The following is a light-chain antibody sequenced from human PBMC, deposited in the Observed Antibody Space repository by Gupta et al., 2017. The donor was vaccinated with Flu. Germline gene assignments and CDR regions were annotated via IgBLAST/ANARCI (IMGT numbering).Light chain of an antibody. CDR2: GAS. CDR3: QQYKDWPLST. V-gene: IGKV3-15*01. J-gene: IGKJ2*01. CDR1: QSVRIK. Sequence: TTLSLSPGERATLSCRASQSVRIKLAWYQQQPSQAPRLLIYGASTRATGIPARFSGSGYGTEFPLTISSLQSEDFAVYYCQQYKDWPLSTFGQGTKLEIK.